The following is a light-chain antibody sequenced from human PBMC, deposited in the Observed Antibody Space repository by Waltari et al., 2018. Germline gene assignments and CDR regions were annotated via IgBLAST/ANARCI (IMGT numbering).Light chain of an antibody. CDR3: QQYDISPLT. J-gene: IGKJ4*01. CDR1: QTVRTTY. Sequence: EIVLTQSPGTLSLSPGERATLSCRASQTVRTTYLAWYQQKPGQAPTLRIYGASSRATGIPDRFSGSVSGTDVSLTISSLEPEDFAVYYCQQYDISPLTFGGGTKVEIK. CDR2: GAS. V-gene: IGKV3-20*01.